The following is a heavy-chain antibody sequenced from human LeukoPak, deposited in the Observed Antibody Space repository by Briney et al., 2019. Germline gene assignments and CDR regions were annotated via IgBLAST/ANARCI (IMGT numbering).Heavy chain of an antibody. CDR3: ARGYCGGDCYGD. CDR1: GFTFSDYT. V-gene: IGHV3-21*01. CDR2: ISGSSRHI. D-gene: IGHD2-21*02. J-gene: IGHJ1*01. Sequence: PGGSLRLSCAASGFTFSDYTMNWVRQAPGEGLEYVSSISGSSRHIYYADSVKGRFTISRDNTKSSLYLQMNSLRVEDMAVYHCARGYCGGDCYGDWGQGTLVTVSS.